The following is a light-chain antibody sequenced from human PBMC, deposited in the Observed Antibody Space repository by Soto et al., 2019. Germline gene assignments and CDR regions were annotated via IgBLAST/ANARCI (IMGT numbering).Light chain of an antibody. V-gene: IGKV3-11*01. J-gene: IGKJ4*01. Sequence: EVVLKQSPATLSLYQGERATLSCRASQSVSSYLAWYQQKPGQAPRLLIYDASNRATGIPARFSGSGSGTDFTLTISSLEPEDFAVYYCQQRSNWLLTFCGGTMVDIK. CDR2: DAS. CDR1: QSVSSY. CDR3: QQRSNWLLT.